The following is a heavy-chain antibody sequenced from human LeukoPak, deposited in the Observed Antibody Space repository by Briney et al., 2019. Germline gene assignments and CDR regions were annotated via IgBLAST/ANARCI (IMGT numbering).Heavy chain of an antibody. V-gene: IGHV1-24*01. CDR2: FDPEDGET. J-gene: IGHJ2*01. CDR3: ATDMGGFGYFDL. CDR1: GYTLTELS. Sequence: ASVKVSCKVSGYTLTELSMHWVRQAPGKGLEWMGGFDPEDGETIYAQKFQGRVTMTEDTSTDTAYMELSSLRSEDTAVYYCATDMGGFGYFDLWGRGTLATVSS. D-gene: IGHD2-15*01.